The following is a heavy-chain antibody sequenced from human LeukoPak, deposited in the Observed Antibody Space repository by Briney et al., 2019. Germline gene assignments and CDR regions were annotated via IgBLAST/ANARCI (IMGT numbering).Heavy chain of an antibody. J-gene: IGHJ4*02. CDR1: GFTFSSYA. CDR3: ARGSYGDYSVNY. V-gene: IGHV3-23*01. CDR2: ISGSGGST. D-gene: IGHD4-17*01. Sequence: PGGSLRLSCAASGFTFSSYAMSWVRQAPGKGLEWVSAISGSGGSTYYADSVKGRFTISRDNAKNSLYLQMNSLRAEDTAVYYCARGSYGDYSVNYWGQGTLVTVSS.